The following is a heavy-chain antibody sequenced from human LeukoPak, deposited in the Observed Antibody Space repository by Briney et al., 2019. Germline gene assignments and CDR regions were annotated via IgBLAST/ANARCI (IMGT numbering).Heavy chain of an antibody. CDR2: ISYDGSNK. D-gene: IGHD2-15*01. J-gene: IGHJ3*02. CDR1: GFTFSRSA. V-gene: IGHV3-30*03. Sequence: GGSLRLSCAASGFTFSRSAVHWVRQAPGKGLEWVTLISYDGSNKYYADSVKGRFTISRDNSKNTLYLQMNSLRAGDTAVYYCARDCTGGTCYDAFDIWGQGTMVTVSS. CDR3: ARDCTGGTCYDAFDI.